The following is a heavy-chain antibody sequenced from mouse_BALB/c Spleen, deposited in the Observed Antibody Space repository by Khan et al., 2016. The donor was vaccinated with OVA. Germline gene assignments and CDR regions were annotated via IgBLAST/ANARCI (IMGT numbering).Heavy chain of an antibody. CDR1: GYSITSDYA. Sequence: EVQLQESGPGLVKPSQSLSLTCTVTGYSITSDYAWNWIRQFPGNKLEWMGYISYSGRTRSNPSLKSRISIPRDTSKNQFFLQLNSVTTEDTATYDCARSVTITTVVATDFDYWGQGTTLTVSS. CDR3: ARSVTITTVVATDFDY. CDR2: ISYSGRT. V-gene: IGHV3-2*02. D-gene: IGHD1-1*01. J-gene: IGHJ2*01.